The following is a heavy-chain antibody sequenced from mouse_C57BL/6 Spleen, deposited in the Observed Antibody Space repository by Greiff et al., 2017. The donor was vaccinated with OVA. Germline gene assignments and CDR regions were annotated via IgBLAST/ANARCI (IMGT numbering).Heavy chain of an antibody. CDR1: GYSITSDY. V-gene: IGHV3-8*01. D-gene: IGHD1-1*01. J-gene: IGHJ1*03. CDR3: ARYYGSSYWYFDV. Sequence: EVQLQQSGPGLAKPSQTLSLTCSVTGYSITSDYWNWIRKFPGNKLEYMGYISYSGSTYYNPSLKSRISITRDTSNNQYYLQLNSVTTEDTATYYCARYYGSSYWYFDVWGTGTTVTVSS. CDR2: ISYSGST.